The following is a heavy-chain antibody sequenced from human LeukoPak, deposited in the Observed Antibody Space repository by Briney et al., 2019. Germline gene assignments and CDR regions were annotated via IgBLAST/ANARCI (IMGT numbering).Heavy chain of an antibody. Sequence: PSETLSLTCTVSGGSISSDYWSWIRQPPGKGLEWIGYIYYSGSTNYNPSLKSRVTISVDTSKNQSSLKLSSVTAACTAVYCCARESSYYDSSGYQSHFDYWGQGTLVTVSS. CDR3: ARESSYYDSSGYQSHFDY. V-gene: IGHV4-59*01. D-gene: IGHD3-22*01. CDR1: GGSISSDY. J-gene: IGHJ4*02. CDR2: IYYSGST.